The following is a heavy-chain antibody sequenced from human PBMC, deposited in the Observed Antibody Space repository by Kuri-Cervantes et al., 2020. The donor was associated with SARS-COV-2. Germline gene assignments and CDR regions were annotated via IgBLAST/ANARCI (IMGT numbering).Heavy chain of an antibody. D-gene: IGHD4-17*01. CDR3: ARHDLTTETTRERGLDY. J-gene: IGHJ4*02. CDR2: IYYSGST. V-gene: IGHV4-39*01. CDR1: GATISSNSYY. Sequence: SETLSLTCTVSGATISSNSYYWGWILQPPGRGLEWIGSIYYSGSTYYNPSLKSRVTIFVDTSKNQFSVKLRSVTAADTAVYHCARHDLTTETTRERGLDYWGQGTLVTVSS.